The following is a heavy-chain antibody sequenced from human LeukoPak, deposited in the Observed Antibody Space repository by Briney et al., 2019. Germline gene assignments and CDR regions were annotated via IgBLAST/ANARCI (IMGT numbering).Heavy chain of an antibody. CDR3: ARSRRYCSSTSCPLYYCGMDV. D-gene: IGHD2-2*01. Sequence: SETLSLTCTVSGGSISSYYWSWIRQPPGKGLEWIGYIYYSGSTNYNPSLKSRVTISVDTSKNQFSLKLSSVTAADTAVYYCARSRRYCSSTSCPLYYCGMDVWGQGTTVTVSS. J-gene: IGHJ6*02. CDR1: GGSISSYY. CDR2: IYYSGST. V-gene: IGHV4-59*01.